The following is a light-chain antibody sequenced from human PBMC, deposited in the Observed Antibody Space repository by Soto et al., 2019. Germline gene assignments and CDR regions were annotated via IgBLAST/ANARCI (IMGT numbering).Light chain of an antibody. Sequence: EIVMTQSPSSLSASLGDRATLSCRASQSVSSNLAWYQQKPGQAPRLLIYGASNRATGIPDRFSGSRSGTEFTLTISSLQSEDFAIYYCQQYCSRPWTFGQGTKVDIK. CDR1: QSVSSN. J-gene: IGKJ1*01. V-gene: IGKV3D-15*01. CDR3: QQYCSRPWT. CDR2: GAS.